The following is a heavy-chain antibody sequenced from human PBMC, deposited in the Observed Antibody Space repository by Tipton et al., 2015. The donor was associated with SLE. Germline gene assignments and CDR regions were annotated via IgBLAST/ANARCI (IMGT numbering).Heavy chain of an antibody. CDR3: VRYMTKVTPYNYYGLDV. J-gene: IGHJ6*02. D-gene: IGHD4-17*01. CDR2: VHNSGSS. Sequence: TLSLTCTVSGGSISTYYWSWIRQSPGKGLEWIGYVHNSGSSNYNPSLKSRVTFSVDTSKNQVSLKLTSVTAADTALYYCVRYMTKVTPYNYYGLDVWGQGTTVIVSS. V-gene: IGHV4-59*08. CDR1: GGSISTYY.